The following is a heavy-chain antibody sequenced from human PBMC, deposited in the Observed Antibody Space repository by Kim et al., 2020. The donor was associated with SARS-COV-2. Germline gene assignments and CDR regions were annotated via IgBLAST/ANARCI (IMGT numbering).Heavy chain of an antibody. Sequence: ASVKVSCKASGYTFTSYAMHWVHQAPGQRLEWMGWINAGNGNTKYSQKFQGRVTITRDTSASTAYMELSSLRSEDTAVYYCARLYSGYDWGGVLPYWGQGTLVTVSS. CDR1: GYTFTSYA. V-gene: IGHV1-3*01. CDR3: ARLYSGYDWGGVLPY. CDR2: INAGNGNT. D-gene: IGHD5-12*01. J-gene: IGHJ4*02.